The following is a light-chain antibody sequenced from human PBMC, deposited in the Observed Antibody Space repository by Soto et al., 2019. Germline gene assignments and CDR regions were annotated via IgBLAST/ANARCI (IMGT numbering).Light chain of an antibody. CDR2: LNSDGSH. J-gene: IGLJ3*02. CDR3: QTWGTGPWV. V-gene: IGLV4-69*01. CDR1: SGHSSYA. Sequence: QSVLTQSPSASASLGASVKLTCTLSSGHSSYAIAWHQQQPEKGPRYFMKLNSDGSHSKGDGIPDRFSGSSSGAERYLTISSLQSEDEADYYCQTWGTGPWVFGGGTKVTVL.